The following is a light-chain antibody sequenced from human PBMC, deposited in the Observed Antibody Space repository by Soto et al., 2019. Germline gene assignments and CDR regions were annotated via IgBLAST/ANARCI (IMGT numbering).Light chain of an antibody. Sequence: QSVLTQPPSVSAAPGQKVTISCSGSSSNIGNNFVSWYQHLPGTAPKLLIYDNNKRSSGIPDRFSGSKSGTSATLGITGLQTGDEADYYCGTWDSSLSTGMFGGGTKLTVL. V-gene: IGLV1-51*01. CDR1: SSNIGNNF. CDR3: GTWDSSLSTGM. CDR2: DNN. J-gene: IGLJ3*02.